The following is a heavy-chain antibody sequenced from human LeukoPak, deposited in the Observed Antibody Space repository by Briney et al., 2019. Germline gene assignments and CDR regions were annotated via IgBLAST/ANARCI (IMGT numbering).Heavy chain of an antibody. CDR3: ARVLYSFGRHFDY. CDR1: GFTFSSYA. CDR2: IYSGGMT. Sequence: GGSLRLSCAASGFTFSSYAMSWVRQAPGKGLEWVSAIYSGGMTYYADSVKGRFTISRDNSKNTLYLQMNSLRAEDTAEYYCARVLYSFGRHFDYWGQGTLVTVSS. J-gene: IGHJ4*02. D-gene: IGHD5-12*01. V-gene: IGHV3-53*01.